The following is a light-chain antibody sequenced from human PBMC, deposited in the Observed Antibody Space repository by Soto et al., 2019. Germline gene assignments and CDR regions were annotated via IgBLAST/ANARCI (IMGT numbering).Light chain of an antibody. V-gene: IGLV1-44*01. J-gene: IGLJ2*01. CDR3: AAWDDSLNGVV. CDR2: SNN. CDR1: SYNIGSNT. Sequence: QSVLTQPPSASGTPGQRVTISCSGSSYNIGSNTVNWYQQLPGKAPKLLIYSNNQRPSGVPDRFSGSKSGTSASLAISGLQSEDDADYYCAAWDDSLNGVVFGGGTKLTVL.